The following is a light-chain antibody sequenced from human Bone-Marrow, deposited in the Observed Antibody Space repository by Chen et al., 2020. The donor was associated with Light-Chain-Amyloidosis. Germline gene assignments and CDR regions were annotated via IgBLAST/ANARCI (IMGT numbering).Light chain of an antibody. CDR3: QQYCSVPIT. V-gene: IGKV4-1*01. CDR1: RNLLSNSNNQDY. CDR2: WAS. Sequence: DIVMSQSPDSLAVSLGERATINCKSSRNLLSNSNNQDYPAWFQQKPGQPPKLLIDWASTRESGVPDRCSGSGSGTDFTLTISSLQAEDVAVYYWQQYCSVPITFGQGTRLEIK. J-gene: IGKJ5*01.